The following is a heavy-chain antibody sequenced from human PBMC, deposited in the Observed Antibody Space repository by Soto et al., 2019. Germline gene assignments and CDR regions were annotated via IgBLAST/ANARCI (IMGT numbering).Heavy chain of an antibody. CDR1: GFTFSSYA. V-gene: IGHV3-30-3*01. J-gene: IGHJ6*02. D-gene: IGHD3-22*01. Sequence: PGGSLRLSCAASGFTFSSYAMHWVRQAPGKGLEWVAVISYDGSNKYYADSVKGRFTISRDNSKNTLYLQMNSLRAEDTAVYYCAREGGYYNSSGYSYYYYYGMDVWGHGTTVTVSS. CDR2: ISYDGSNK. CDR3: AREGGYYNSSGYSYYYYYGMDV.